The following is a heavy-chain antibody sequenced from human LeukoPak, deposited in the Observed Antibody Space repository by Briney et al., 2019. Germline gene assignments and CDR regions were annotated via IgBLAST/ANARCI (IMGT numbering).Heavy chain of an antibody. V-gene: IGHV3-7*01. Sequence: PGGSLRLSCAASGFSLSNHWVTWVRQAPGKGPEWVAHINVDGSEKDFLDSVRARFTISRDNSKNSVYLQINTLRVEDTAVYHCARGHYGLDVWGQGTTVTVSS. CDR1: GFSLSNHW. J-gene: IGHJ6*02. CDR2: INVDGSEK. CDR3: ARGHYGLDV.